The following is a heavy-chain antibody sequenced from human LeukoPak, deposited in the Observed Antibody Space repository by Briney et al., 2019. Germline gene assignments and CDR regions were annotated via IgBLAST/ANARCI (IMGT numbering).Heavy chain of an antibody. CDR2: IYYSGST. CDR1: GGSICSSSYY. V-gene: IGHV4-39*07. Sequence: SETLSLTCTVSGGSICSSSYYWGWIRQPPGKGLEWIGSIYYSGSTYYNPSLKSRVTISVDTSKNQFSLKLSSVTAADTAVYYCARIRGYGRDYYYYYMDVWGKGTTVTVPS. D-gene: IGHD3-10*01. J-gene: IGHJ6*03. CDR3: ARIRGYGRDYYYYYMDV.